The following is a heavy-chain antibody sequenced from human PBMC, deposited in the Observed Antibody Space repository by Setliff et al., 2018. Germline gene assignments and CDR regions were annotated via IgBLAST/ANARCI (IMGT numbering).Heavy chain of an antibody. J-gene: IGHJ4*02. D-gene: IGHD6-13*01. V-gene: IGHV1-2*02. CDR3: ARSGGSSWQTKLDY. Sequence: ASVKVSCKASGYTFIGYYMHWVRQAPGQGLEWMGWINPKSGGTRYAQKFQGRVTITRDTSASTAYMELSSLRSEDMAVYYCARSGGSSWQTKLDYWGQGTLVTVSS. CDR1: GYTFIGYY. CDR2: INPKSGGT.